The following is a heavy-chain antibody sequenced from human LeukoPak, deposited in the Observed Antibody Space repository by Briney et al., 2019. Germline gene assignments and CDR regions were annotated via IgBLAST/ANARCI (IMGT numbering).Heavy chain of an antibody. V-gene: IGHV5-10-1*01. CDR2: IDPSDSYT. Sequence: GESLRISCKGSGYSFTSYWISWVRQMPGKGLEWTGRIDPSDSYTNYSPSFQGHVTISADKSISTAYLQWSSLKASDTAMYYCARLSSKQWLVHPVDYWGQGTLVTVSS. CDR1: GYSFTSYW. D-gene: IGHD6-19*01. CDR3: ARLSSKQWLVHPVDY. J-gene: IGHJ4*02.